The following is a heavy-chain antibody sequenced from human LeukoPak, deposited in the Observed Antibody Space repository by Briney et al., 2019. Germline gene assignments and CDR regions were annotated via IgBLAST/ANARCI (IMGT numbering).Heavy chain of an antibody. CDR2: ISGSGGST. J-gene: IGHJ4*02. CDR3: AKEGWGGSIVGATYGVY. CDR1: GFTFSSYA. V-gene: IGHV3-23*01. D-gene: IGHD1-26*01. Sequence: QPGGSLRLSCAASGFTFSSYAMSWVRQAPGKGLEWVSAISGSGGSTYYADSVKGRFTISRDNSKNTLYLQMNSLRAEDTAVYYCAKEGWGGSIVGATYGVYWGQGTLVTVSS.